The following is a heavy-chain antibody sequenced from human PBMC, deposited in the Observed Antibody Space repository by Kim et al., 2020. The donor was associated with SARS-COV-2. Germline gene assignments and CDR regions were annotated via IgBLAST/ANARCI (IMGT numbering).Heavy chain of an antibody. V-gene: IGHV4-31*02. J-gene: IGHJ6*02. Sequence: KRRVTISVDTSKNQFSLKLSSVTAADTAVYYCARAVHDFWSGYYYYYGMDVWGQGTTVTVSS. D-gene: IGHD3-3*01. CDR3: ARAVHDFWSGYYYYYGMDV.